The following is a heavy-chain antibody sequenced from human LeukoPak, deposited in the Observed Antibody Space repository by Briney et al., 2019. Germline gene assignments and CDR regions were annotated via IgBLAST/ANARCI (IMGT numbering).Heavy chain of an antibody. Sequence: GGSLRLSCAASGFTFSSYAMSWVRQAPGKGLEWVSTISGSGGSTYYADSVKGRFTISRDDSKNTLYLQMNSLRAEDTAIYYCARSKLLPADWGQGTLVTVSS. D-gene: IGHD2-15*01. CDR3: ARSKLLPAD. J-gene: IGHJ4*02. CDR1: GFTFSSYA. V-gene: IGHV3-23*01. CDR2: ISGSGGST.